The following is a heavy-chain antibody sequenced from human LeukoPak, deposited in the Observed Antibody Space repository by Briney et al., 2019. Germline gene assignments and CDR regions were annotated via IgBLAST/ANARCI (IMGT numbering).Heavy chain of an antibody. CDR3: ARENPSGYYNRPIDY. CDR1: GASISSYY. CDR2: IYYSGSI. Sequence: SETLSLTCTVSGASISSYYWSWIRQPPGQGLEWIGDIYYSGSIKYNPSLKSRVTMSVDTSKNQFSLKLSSVTAADTAIYYCARENPSGYYNRPIDYWGQGTLVTVSS. J-gene: IGHJ4*02. D-gene: IGHD3-22*01. V-gene: IGHV4-59*01.